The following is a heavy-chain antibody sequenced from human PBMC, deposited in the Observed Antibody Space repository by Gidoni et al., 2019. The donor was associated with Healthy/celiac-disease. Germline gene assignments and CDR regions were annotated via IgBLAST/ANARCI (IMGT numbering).Heavy chain of an antibody. CDR3: ARHHASDIVVVPAANSLYYYMDV. J-gene: IGHJ6*03. CDR2: IIPIFGTA. V-gene: IGHV1-69*01. Sequence: QVQLVQSGAEVKKPGSSVKVSCKAAGGTFSSYAISWVRQAPGQGLEWMGGIIPIFGTANYAQKFQGRVTITADESTSTAYMELSSLRSEDTAVYYCARHHASDIVVVPAANSLYYYMDVWGKGTTVTVSS. D-gene: IGHD2-2*01. CDR1: GGTFSSYA.